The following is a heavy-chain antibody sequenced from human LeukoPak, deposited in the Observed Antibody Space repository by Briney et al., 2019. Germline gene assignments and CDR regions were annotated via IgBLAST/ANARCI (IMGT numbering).Heavy chain of an antibody. CDR2: MYYSGST. V-gene: IGHV4-59*01. J-gene: IGHJ4*02. CDR3: ARALPTGTATGIGD. Sequence: PSETLSLTCNVSGVSISSYYWSWIRQPPGKGLEWIGYMYYSGSTTYNPSLKSRVTISVGTSKNQFSLRLNSVTAADTAVYYCARALPTGTATGIGDWGQGILVTVSS. D-gene: IGHD1-1*01. CDR1: GVSISSYY.